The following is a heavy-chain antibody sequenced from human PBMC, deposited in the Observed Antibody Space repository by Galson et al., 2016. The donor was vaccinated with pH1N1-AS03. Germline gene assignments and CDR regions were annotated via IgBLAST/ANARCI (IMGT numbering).Heavy chain of an antibody. J-gene: IGHJ6*02. CDR3: AREAEHYYYALDV. CDR1: GFTFSSYS. CDR2: ISSDGDT. V-gene: IGHV3-64*02. Sequence: SLRLSCAASGFTFSSYSIHWVRQAPGKGLEYVSAISSDGDTYYTDSVKGRFTTSRDKSKNTVYLQMGSLRPEDVAVYYCAREAEHYYYALDVWGQGTTVTVSS.